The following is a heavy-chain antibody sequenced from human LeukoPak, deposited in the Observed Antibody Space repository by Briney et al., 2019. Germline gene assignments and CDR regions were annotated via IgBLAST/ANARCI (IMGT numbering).Heavy chain of an antibody. CDR1: GFTFSSDT. Sequence: GGSLRLSCVASGFTFSSDTMTWVRQAPGKGLEWVSSISNSITNIYYADSVEGRFTISRDNAKNSLYLQMNSLRAEDTAVYYCAREGDGYNLPLHFDYWGRGTLVTVSS. V-gene: IGHV3-21*01. J-gene: IGHJ4*02. CDR3: AREGDGYNLPLHFDY. D-gene: IGHD5-24*01. CDR2: ISNSITNI.